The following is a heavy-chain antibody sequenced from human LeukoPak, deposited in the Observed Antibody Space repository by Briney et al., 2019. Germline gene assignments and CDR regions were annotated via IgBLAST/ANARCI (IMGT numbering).Heavy chain of an antibody. Sequence: HTGGSLRLSCTASGFTFGDYAMSWVRQAPGKGLEWVGFIRSKAYGGTTEYAASVKGRFTISRDESKSIAYLQMNSLKTEDTAVYYCTRENCSGGSCSNWFDPWGQGTLVTVSS. CDR2: IRSKAYGGTT. J-gene: IGHJ5*02. V-gene: IGHV3-49*04. CDR1: GFTFGDYA. D-gene: IGHD2-15*01. CDR3: TRENCSGGSCSNWFDP.